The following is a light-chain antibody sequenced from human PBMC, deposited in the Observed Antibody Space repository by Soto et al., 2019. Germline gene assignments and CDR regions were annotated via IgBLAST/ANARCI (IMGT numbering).Light chain of an antibody. J-gene: IGKJ3*01. CDR1: QSISRS. CDR2: DAS. Sequence: DIQMTQSPSTLSASVGDRVTITCRASQSISRSLAWYQQKPGKAPNLLIYDASSLESGVPSRFSGSGFGTDFTLTISSLLPDDFATYYCQRYNSYLLTFGPGTTVDIK. CDR3: QRYNSYLLT. V-gene: IGKV1-5*01.